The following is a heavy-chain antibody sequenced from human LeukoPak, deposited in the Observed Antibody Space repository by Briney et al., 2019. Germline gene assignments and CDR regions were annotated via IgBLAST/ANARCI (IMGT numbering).Heavy chain of an antibody. J-gene: IGHJ4*02. Sequence: GGSLRLSRAVAGFTFSSYAMSWVRQAPGKGLEWVSAISGSGGSTYYADSVKGRFTISRDNSKNTLYLQMNSLRAEDTAVYYCAKRGCDTTTCSYYFDYWGRGTLVTVSS. CDR2: ISGSGGST. CDR3: AKRGCDTTTCSYYFDY. D-gene: IGHD2-2*01. V-gene: IGHV3-23*01. CDR1: GFTFSSYA.